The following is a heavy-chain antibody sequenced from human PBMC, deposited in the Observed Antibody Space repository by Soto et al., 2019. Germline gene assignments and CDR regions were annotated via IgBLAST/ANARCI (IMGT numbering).Heavy chain of an antibody. V-gene: IGHV4-34*01. D-gene: IGHD1-26*01. CDR3: ARGPWVGVNYYYCGMDV. J-gene: IGHJ6*02. CDR1: GGSFSGYY. CDR2: INHSGST. Sequence: QVQLQQWGAGLLKPSETLSLTCAVYGGSFSGYYWSWIRQPPGKGLEWIGEINHSGSTNYNPSLKSRVTISVDTSKNQFSLKLSSVTAADTAVYYCARGPWVGVNYYYCGMDVWGQGTTVTVSS.